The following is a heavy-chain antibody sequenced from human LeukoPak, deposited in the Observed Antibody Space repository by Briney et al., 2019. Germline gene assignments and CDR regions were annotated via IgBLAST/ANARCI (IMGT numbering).Heavy chain of an antibody. CDR3: ARAIMNYYDSSGRDAFDI. J-gene: IGHJ3*02. Sequence: SVKVSCKASRGTFSSYAISWVRQAPGQGLEWMGRIIPIFGTANYAQKFQGRVTITTDESTSTAYMELSSLRSEDTAVYYCARAIMNYYDSSGRDAFDIWGQGTMVTVSS. D-gene: IGHD3-22*01. V-gene: IGHV1-69*05. CDR1: RGTFSSYA. CDR2: IIPIFGTA.